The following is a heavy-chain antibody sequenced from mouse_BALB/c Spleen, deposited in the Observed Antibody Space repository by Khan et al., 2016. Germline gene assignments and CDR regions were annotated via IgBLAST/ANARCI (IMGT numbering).Heavy chain of an antibody. CDR2: IWGDGST. J-gene: IGHJ3*01. V-gene: IGHV2-6-7*01. CDR1: GFSLTGYG. CDR3: ARELRLGGFAY. Sequence: VQLVESGPGLVAPSQSLSITCTVSGFSLTGYGINWVRQPPGKGLEWLGMIWGDGSTDYNSAIKSSLSISKANYKSHVFLKLISMQTADAASYYCARELRLGGFAYWGQGTLVTVSA. D-gene: IGHD1-2*01.